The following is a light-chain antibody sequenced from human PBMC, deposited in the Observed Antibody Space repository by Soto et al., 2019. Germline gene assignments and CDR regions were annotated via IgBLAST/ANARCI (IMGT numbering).Light chain of an antibody. CDR3: VLYMGSGIWV. J-gene: IGLJ3*02. V-gene: IGLV8-61*01. CDR1: SGSVSTRYY. CDR2: STS. Sequence: QTVVTQEPSFSVSPGGTVTLTCGVSSGSVSTRYYPSWYQQTPGQAPRTLIYSTSTRSSGVPDRFSGSIVGNKAALTISGAQADDECDYYCVLYMGSGIWVFGGGTKLTVL.